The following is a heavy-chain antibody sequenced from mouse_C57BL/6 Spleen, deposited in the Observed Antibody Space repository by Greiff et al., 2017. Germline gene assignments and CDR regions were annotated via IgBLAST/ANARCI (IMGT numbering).Heavy chain of an antibody. J-gene: IGHJ4*01. CDR2: IWSDGST. V-gene: IGHV2-6-1*01. Sequence: VQVVESGPGLVAPSQSLSITCTVSGFSLTSYGVHWVRQPPGKGLAWLVVIWSDGSTTYNSALKSRLSISKDNSKSQVFLKMNSLQTDDTAMYYCARHVYGSSHGAMDYWGQGTSVTVSS. CDR3: ARHVYGSSHGAMDY. D-gene: IGHD1-1*01. CDR1: GFSLTSYG.